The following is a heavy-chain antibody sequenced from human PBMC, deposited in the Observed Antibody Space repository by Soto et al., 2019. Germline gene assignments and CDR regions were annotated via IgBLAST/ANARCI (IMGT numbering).Heavy chain of an antibody. J-gene: IGHJ4*02. Sequence: GGSLRLSCAASGFTFSSYAMSWVRQAPVKGLEWVSAISGSGGSTYYADSVKGRFTISRDNSKNTLYLQMNSLRAEDTAVYYCAKAGCSGGSCYSNFDYWGQGTLVTVSS. CDR2: ISGSGGST. D-gene: IGHD2-15*01. CDR1: GFTFSSYA. CDR3: AKAGCSGGSCYSNFDY. V-gene: IGHV3-23*01.